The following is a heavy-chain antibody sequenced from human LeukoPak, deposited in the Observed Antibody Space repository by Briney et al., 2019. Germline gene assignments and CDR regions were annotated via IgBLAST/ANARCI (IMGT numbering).Heavy chain of an antibody. V-gene: IGHV3-53*01. Sequence: GGSLRLSCAASGFTVSSNYMSWVRRAPGKGLEWVSVIYSGGTTYYADSVKGRFTISRDNSKNTLYLQMNSLRAEDTAVYYCAKDLEGFSEYYFDYWGQGTLVTVSS. CDR1: GFTVSSNY. J-gene: IGHJ4*02. D-gene: IGHD6-25*01. CDR3: AKDLEGFSEYYFDY. CDR2: IYSGGTT.